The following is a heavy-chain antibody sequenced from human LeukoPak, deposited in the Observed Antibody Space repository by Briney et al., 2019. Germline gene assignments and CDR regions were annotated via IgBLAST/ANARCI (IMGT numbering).Heavy chain of an antibody. CDR2: INRDGTEK. CDR1: GLPFSSHW. Sequence: GGSLRLSCAASGLPFSSHWLSWFRQSPGKGLEWVAHINRDGTEKQYLDSVKGRFTISRDNARNSQYLQMNNLRAEDTAVYYCARDKGSPNWEGGAFDIWGQGTMVTVSS. CDR3: ARDKGSPNWEGGAFDI. J-gene: IGHJ3*02. V-gene: IGHV3-7*01. D-gene: IGHD7-27*01.